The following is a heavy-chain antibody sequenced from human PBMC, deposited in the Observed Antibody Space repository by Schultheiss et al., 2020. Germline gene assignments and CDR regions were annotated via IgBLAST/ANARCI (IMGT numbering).Heavy chain of an antibody. D-gene: IGHD1-26*01. V-gene: IGHV3-64*01. CDR2: ISSNGGST. J-gene: IGHJ4*02. CDR1: GFTFSSYA. Sequence: GESLKISCAASGFTFSSYAMHWVRQAPGKGLEYVSAISSNGGSTYYANSVKGRFTISRDNSKNTLYLQMGSLRAEDMAVYYCARVGSGSYLFDYWGQGTLVTVSS. CDR3: ARVGSGSYLFDY.